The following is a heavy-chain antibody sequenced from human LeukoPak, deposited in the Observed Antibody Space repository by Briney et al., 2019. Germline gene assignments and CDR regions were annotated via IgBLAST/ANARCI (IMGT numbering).Heavy chain of an antibody. CDR3: ARPLVRDGGNLDY. Sequence: SVKLSCTASAGTFSSYAISWVRQAPGQGIEWMGRIIPIIGIANYAQKCQGRVTITADKSTSTAYMELSSLRSEDPAVYYCARPLVRDGGNLDYWGQGTLVTVSS. CDR2: IIPIIGIA. D-gene: IGHD4-23*01. CDR1: AGTFSSYA. J-gene: IGHJ4*02. V-gene: IGHV1-69*04.